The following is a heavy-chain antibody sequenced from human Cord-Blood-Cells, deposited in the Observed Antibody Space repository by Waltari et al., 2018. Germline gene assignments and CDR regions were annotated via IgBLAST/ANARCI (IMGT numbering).Heavy chain of an antibody. Sequence: QVQLQESGPGLVKPSETLSLTCTVSGGSISSHYWSWIRQPPGKGLEWIGYIYYSGSTTYNPSLKSRVTRSVDTSKSQFSLKLSSVTAADTAVYYCARGGWYYDFWSGANWFDPWGQGTLVTVSS. CDR1: GGSISSHY. D-gene: IGHD3-3*01. J-gene: IGHJ5*02. CDR3: ARGGWYYDFWSGANWFDP. CDR2: IYYSGST. V-gene: IGHV4-59*11.